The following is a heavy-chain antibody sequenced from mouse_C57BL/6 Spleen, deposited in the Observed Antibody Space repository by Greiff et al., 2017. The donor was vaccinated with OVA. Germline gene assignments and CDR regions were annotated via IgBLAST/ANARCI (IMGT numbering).Heavy chain of an antibody. Sequence: QVQLKESGAELVKPGASVKISCKASGYAFSSYWMNWVKQRPGKGLEWIGQIYPGDGDTNYNGKFKGKATLTADKSSSTAYMQLSSLTSEYSAVYFCARKRGYVYFDYWGQGTTLTVSS. CDR1: GYAFSSYW. D-gene: IGHD2-2*01. CDR3: ARKRGYVYFDY. J-gene: IGHJ2*01. CDR2: IYPGDGDT. V-gene: IGHV1-80*01.